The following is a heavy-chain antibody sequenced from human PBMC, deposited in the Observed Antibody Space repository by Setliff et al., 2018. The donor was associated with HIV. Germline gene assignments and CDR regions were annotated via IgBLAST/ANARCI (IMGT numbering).Heavy chain of an antibody. V-gene: IGHV3-33*08. Sequence: GGSLRLSCAASGFTFSSYSMNWVRQAPGKGLEWVAFIHYDVSSKYYGDSVKGRFTISRDNSRNTLYLQMNSLRAEDTAVYYCARPNYYDSSGSFDYWGQGTLVTVSS. CDR1: GFTFSSYS. D-gene: IGHD3-22*01. CDR3: ARPNYYDSSGSFDY. J-gene: IGHJ4*02. CDR2: IHYDVSSK.